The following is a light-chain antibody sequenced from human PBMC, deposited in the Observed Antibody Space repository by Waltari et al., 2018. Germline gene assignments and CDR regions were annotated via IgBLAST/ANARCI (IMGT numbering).Light chain of an antibody. J-gene: IGKJ1*01. CDR2: GAS. CDR3: QQYKNWPPSPWT. V-gene: IGKV3-15*01. CDR1: QSVSSN. Sequence: CRASQSVSSNLAWYQQKPGQAPRLLMYGASTRATGIPARFSGSGSGTEFTLTISSLQSEDFAVYYCQQYKNWPPSPWTFGQGTKVEIK.